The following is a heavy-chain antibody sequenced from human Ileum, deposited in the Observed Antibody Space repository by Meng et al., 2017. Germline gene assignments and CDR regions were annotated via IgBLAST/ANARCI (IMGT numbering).Heavy chain of an antibody. D-gene: IGHD7-27*01. CDR2: LYRGGTN. Sequence: GESLKISCAASGFAVSNNYIAWVRQPPGKGLEWVSVLYRGGTNDYADSVKGRFTISRDNSKNTLYLQMDTLRAEDTALYYCATSSLGWGGDAFDIWGQGTMVTVSS. CDR3: ATSSLGWGGDAFDI. V-gene: IGHV3-53*01. J-gene: IGHJ3*02. CDR1: GFAVSNNY.